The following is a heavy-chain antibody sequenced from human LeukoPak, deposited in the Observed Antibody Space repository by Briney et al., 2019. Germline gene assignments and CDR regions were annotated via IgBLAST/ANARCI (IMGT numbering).Heavy chain of an antibody. Sequence: ASVKVSCKVSGYTLTDLSMHWVRQAPGQGLGWMGWISAYNGNTNYAQKLQGRVTMTTDTSTSTAYLELRSLRSDDTAVYYCARGDYGSWYSHYFDYWGQGTLVTVSS. CDR3: ARGDYGSWYSHYFDY. CDR1: GYTLTDLS. J-gene: IGHJ4*02. V-gene: IGHV1-18*01. D-gene: IGHD6-13*01. CDR2: ISAYNGNT.